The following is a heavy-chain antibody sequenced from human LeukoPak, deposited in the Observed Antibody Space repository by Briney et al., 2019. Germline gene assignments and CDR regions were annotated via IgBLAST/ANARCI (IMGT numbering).Heavy chain of an antibody. J-gene: IGHJ6*02. V-gene: IGHV3-9*01. CDR1: GFTFDDYA. Sequence: GRSLRLSCAASGFTFDDYAMHWVRQAPGKGLEWVSGISWNSGSIGYADSVKGRFTISRENAKNSLYLQMNSLRAEDTALYYCAGDYYYYGMDVWGQGTTVTVSS. CDR3: AGDYYYYGMDV. CDR2: ISWNSGSI.